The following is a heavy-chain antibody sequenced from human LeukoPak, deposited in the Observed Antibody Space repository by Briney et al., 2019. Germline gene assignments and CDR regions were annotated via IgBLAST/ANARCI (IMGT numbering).Heavy chain of an antibody. Sequence: PSETLSLTCTVSGYSISSGYYWGWIRQPPGKGLEWIGSIYHNGSTNYNPSLKSRLTISVDTSKNQFSLKLSSVTAADTAVYYCARGSDYYDSSGYYYYPGGNAIRYWGQGTLVTVSS. D-gene: IGHD3-22*01. CDR3: ARGSDYYDSSGYYYYPGGNAIRY. CDR2: IYHNGST. J-gene: IGHJ4*02. V-gene: IGHV4-38-2*02. CDR1: GYSISSGYY.